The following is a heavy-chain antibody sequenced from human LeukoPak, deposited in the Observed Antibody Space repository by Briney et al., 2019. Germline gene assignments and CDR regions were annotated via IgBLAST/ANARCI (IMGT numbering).Heavy chain of an antibody. J-gene: IGHJ2*01. V-gene: IGHV3-7*01. CDR3: ARETHAYSDP. CDR1: GFTFSNYW. Sequence: GGSLRLSCAASGFTFSNYWMCWLRQAPGKGLEWVASIKQDGGEQFYVDSMRGRFTISRDNAKKSLYLQMNSLRAEDTAVYYCARETHAYSDPWGRGTLVTVSS. CDR2: IKQDGGEQ.